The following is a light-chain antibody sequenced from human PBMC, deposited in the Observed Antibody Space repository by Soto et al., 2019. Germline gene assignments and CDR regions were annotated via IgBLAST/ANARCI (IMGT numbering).Light chain of an antibody. J-gene: IGKJ2*01. Sequence: DIQMTQSPSSLSASVGDRVTITCRASQSISDYLNWYQQKPGKAPKLLIYAASSLQSGVPSRFSGSGSGTDFTLTISSLQPEDFATYYCQQSFSIPYIFGQGTELEIK. CDR3: QQSFSIPYI. V-gene: IGKV1-39*01. CDR1: QSISDY. CDR2: AAS.